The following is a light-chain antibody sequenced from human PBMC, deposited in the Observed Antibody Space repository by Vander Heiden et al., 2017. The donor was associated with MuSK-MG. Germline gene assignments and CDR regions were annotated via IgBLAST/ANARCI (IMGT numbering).Light chain of an antibody. Sequence: IQMTQFPSSLSASAGERVTLSCRASQSISSYLTWYQQKPGKAPKLLIYAASSLASGVPSRFSGSGSGTDFTLTISSLQPEDFATYYCQQSNNTPHTFGHGTKVEIK. CDR2: AAS. CDR3: QQSNNTPHT. V-gene: IGKV1-39*01. CDR1: QSISSY. J-gene: IGKJ1*01.